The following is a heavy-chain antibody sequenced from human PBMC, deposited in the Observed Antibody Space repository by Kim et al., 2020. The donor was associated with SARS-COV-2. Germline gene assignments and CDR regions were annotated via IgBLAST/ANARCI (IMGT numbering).Heavy chain of an antibody. D-gene: IGHD6-13*01. CDR1: GYTFTGYY. CDR3: ARVVKDSSSWYELFDY. V-gene: IGHV1-2*02. Sequence: ASVKVSCKASGYTFTGYYMHWVRQAPGQGLEWMGWINPNSGGTNYAQKFQGRVTMTRDTSISTAYMELSRLRSDDMAVYYCARVVKDSSSWYELFDYWGQGALVTVSS. CDR2: INPNSGGT. J-gene: IGHJ4*02.